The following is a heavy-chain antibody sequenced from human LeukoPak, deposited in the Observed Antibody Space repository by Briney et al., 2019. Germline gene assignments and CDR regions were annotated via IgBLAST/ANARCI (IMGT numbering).Heavy chain of an antibody. Sequence: GGSLRLSCAASGFTFSSYGMHWVREAPGKGLEWVAFIRYDGSNKYYADSVKGRFTISRDNSKNTLYLQMNSLRAEDTAVYYCAKLGFGEPIGDYWGQGTLVTVSS. CDR3: AKLGFGEPIGDY. CDR1: GFTFSSYG. V-gene: IGHV3-30*02. D-gene: IGHD3-10*01. J-gene: IGHJ4*02. CDR2: IRYDGSNK.